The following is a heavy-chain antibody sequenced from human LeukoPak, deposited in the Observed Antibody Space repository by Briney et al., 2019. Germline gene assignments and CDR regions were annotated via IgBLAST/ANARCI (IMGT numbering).Heavy chain of an antibody. CDR1: GFTFDDYA. CDR2: INWNGRST. D-gene: IGHD6-13*01. CDR3: ANKLGFDY. V-gene: IGHV3-20*04. Sequence: GGSLRLSCAASGFTFDDYAMSWVRQAPGKGLEWVSGINWNGRSTGYADSVKGRFTISRDNAKNSLYLQMNSLRAEDTAVYYCANKLGFDYWGQGTLVTVSS. J-gene: IGHJ4*02.